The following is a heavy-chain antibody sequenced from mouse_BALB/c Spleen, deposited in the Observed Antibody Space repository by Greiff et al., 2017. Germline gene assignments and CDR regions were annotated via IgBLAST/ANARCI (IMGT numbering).Heavy chain of an antibody. CDR3: ARSHGNSWFAY. CDR2: ISYSGST. D-gene: IGHD2-1*01. CDR1: GYSITSDYA. Sequence: EVKLQESGPGLVKPSQSLSLTCTVTGYSITSDYAWNWIRQFPGNKLEWMGYISYSGSTSYNPSLKSRISITRDTSKNQFFLQLNSVTTEDTATYYCARSHGNSWFAYWGQGTLVTVSA. J-gene: IGHJ3*01. V-gene: IGHV3-2*02.